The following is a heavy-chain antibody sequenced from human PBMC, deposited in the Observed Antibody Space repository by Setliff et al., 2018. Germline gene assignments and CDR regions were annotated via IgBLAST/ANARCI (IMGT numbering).Heavy chain of an antibody. J-gene: IGHJ3*02. Sequence: GGSLRLSCAASGFTFSSYSMNWVRQAPGKGLEWVSSISSSSSYIYYADSVKGRFTISRDNAKNSLHLQMNSLRAEDTAVYYCARDTYTIFGVVPSEAHAFDIWGQGTMVTVSS. CDR1: GFTFSSYS. CDR2: ISSSSSYI. V-gene: IGHV3-21*01. D-gene: IGHD3-3*01. CDR3: ARDTYTIFGVVPSEAHAFDI.